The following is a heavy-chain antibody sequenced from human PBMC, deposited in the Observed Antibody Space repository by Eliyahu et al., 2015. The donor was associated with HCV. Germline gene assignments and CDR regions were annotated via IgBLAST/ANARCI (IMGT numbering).Heavy chain of an antibody. Sequence: QVQLVQSGAEVKKPGSSVKVSCKASGGTFSTXAINXVRQAPGQGLEWMGGIIPIFATATYAQKFQGRVTITADKSTSTAYMELSSLRSEDTAVYYCARSFYVSDFWSGYSYLHFDYWGQGTLVTVSS. J-gene: IGHJ4*02. CDR2: IIPIFATA. CDR3: ARSFYVSDFWSGYSYLHFDY. D-gene: IGHD3-3*01. V-gene: IGHV1-69*06. CDR1: GGTFSTXA.